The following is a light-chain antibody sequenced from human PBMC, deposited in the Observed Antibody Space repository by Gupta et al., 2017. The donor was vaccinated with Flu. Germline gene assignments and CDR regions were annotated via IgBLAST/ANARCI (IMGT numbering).Light chain of an antibody. CDR2: EVS. CDR3: RSDTYTNNMVV. Sequence: SALTQPASVSGSPGPSITISFTGSRGYLGGFNYVYWYPQPPGTAPTLIIFEVSNRTSGVSNRFSGSKYGTTAAVTTSGLQAEDEGDYYCRSDTYTNNMVVLGGGTKLTVL. CDR1: RGYLGGFNY. V-gene: IGLV2-14*01. J-gene: IGLJ2*01.